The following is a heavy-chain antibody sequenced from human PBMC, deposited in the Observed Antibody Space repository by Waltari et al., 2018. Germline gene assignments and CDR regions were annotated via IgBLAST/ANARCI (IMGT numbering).Heavy chain of an antibody. CDR1: GYSFTSYW. CDR2: IYPGDSAT. D-gene: IGHD2-21*02. V-gene: IGHV5-51*01. J-gene: IGHJ4*02. Sequence: EVQLVQSGAEVKKPGESLKISCKGSGYSFTSYWIGWVRQMPGKGLEWMGIIYPGDSATRYSPSFQGQVTISADKSISAAYLQWSSLKASDTAMYYCARGPPVVTANTYYFDYWGQGTLVTVSS. CDR3: ARGPPVVTANTYYFDY.